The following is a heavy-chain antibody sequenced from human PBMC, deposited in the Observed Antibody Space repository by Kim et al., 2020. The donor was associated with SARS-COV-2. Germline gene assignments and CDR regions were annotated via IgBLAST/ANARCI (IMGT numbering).Heavy chain of an antibody. CDR1: GYTFTSYY. CDR3: ATMPTHGYYFDY. CDR2: INPSGGST. J-gene: IGHJ4*02. V-gene: IGHV1-46*01. D-gene: IGHD2-2*01. Sequence: ASVKVSCKASGYTFTSYYMHWVRQAPGQGLEWMGIINPSGGSTSYAQKFQGRVTMTRDTSTSTVYMELSSLRSEDTAVYYCATMPTHGYYFDYWGQGTLVTVSS.